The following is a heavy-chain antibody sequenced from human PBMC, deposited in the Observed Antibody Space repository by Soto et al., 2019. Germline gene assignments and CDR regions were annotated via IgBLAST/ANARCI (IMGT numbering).Heavy chain of an antibody. Sequence: GGSLRLSCAASGFTFSSYAMSWVRQAPGKGLEWVSAISGSGGSTYYADSVKGRFTISRDNSKNTLYLQMNSLRAEDTAVYYCAKDYGSGSYYNLYYWGQGTLVTVSS. V-gene: IGHV3-23*01. CDR2: ISGSGGST. D-gene: IGHD3-10*01. CDR1: GFTFSSYA. J-gene: IGHJ4*02. CDR3: AKDYGSGSYYNLYY.